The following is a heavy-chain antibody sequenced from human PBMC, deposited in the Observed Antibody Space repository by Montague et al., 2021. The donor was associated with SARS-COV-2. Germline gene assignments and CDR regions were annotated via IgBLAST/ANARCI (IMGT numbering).Heavy chain of an antibody. CDR1: GGSFSGYY. CDR3: ARGRYSSSWYGERRNWFDP. Sequence: SETLSLTCAVYGGSFSGYYWSWIRQPPGKGLEWIGEINHSGSTNXNPSLKSRVTISVDTSKNQFSLKLSPVTAADTAVYYCARGRYSSSWYGERRNWFDPWGQGTLVTVSS. V-gene: IGHV4-34*01. CDR2: INHSGST. D-gene: IGHD6-13*01. J-gene: IGHJ5*02.